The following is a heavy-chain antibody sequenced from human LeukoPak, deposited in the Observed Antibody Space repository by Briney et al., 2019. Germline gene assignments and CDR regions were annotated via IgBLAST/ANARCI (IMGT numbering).Heavy chain of an antibody. CDR3: ARVGSSGWYVGY. CDR1: GFTFSSYA. V-gene: IGHV3-30*04. CDR2: ISYDGSNK. D-gene: IGHD6-19*01. Sequence: GGSLRLSCAASGFTFSSYAMHWVRQAPGKGPEWVAVISYDGSNKYYADSVKGRFTISRDNSKNTLYLQMNSLRAEDTAVYYCARVGSSGWYVGYWGQGTLVTVSS. J-gene: IGHJ4*02.